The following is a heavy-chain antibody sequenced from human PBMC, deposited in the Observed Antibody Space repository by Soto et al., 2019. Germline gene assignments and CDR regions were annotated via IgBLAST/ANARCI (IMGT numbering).Heavy chain of an antibody. V-gene: IGHV4-34*01. CDR3: ARVQGTSIAVAGKFRFDH. CDR1: DGSFCDYY. CDR2: INHSGST. D-gene: IGHD6-19*01. J-gene: IGHJ5*02. Sequence: TSVTMSLTCGFYDGSFCDYYWSWIRQTPGKWLEWIGEINHSGSTNYNPSLKSRVTISVDTSKNQFSLKLSSVTAADTAVYYCARVQGTSIAVAGKFRFDHWGQGTMVTGSS.